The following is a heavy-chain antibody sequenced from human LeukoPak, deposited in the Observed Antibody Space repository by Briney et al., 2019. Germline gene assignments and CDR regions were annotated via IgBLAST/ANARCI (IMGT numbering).Heavy chain of an antibody. D-gene: IGHD3-10*02. CDR3: ARMLGLYRAEFDY. V-gene: IGHV1-69*02. J-gene: IGHJ4*02. Sequence: ASVKVSCKASGGTFSSYTISWVRQAPGQGLEWMGRIIPILGIANYAQKFQGRVTITADKSTSTAYMELSSLRSEDTAVYYRARMLGLYRAEFDYWGQGTLVTVSS. CDR2: IIPILGIA. CDR1: GGTFSSYT.